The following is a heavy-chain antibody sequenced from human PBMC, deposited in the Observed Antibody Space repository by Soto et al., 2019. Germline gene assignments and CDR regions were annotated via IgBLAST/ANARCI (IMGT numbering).Heavy chain of an antibody. Sequence: EVELVESGGGLVKPGGSLRLSCAASGFTFSSYSMNWVRQAPGKGLEWVSSITSSSSYIYYADSVKGRFTISRDNAKNSLYLQMNSLRAEXXXXXXXXXXXXGMDVWGQGTTVTVSS. CDR2: ITSSSSYI. CDR1: GFTFSSYS. CDR3: XXXXXGMDV. V-gene: IGHV3-21*01. J-gene: IGHJ6*02.